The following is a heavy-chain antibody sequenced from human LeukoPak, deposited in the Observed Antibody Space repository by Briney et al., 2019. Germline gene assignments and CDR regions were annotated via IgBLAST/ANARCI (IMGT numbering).Heavy chain of an antibody. Sequence: SETLSLTCTVGGGSLSGHYWGWIRQPPGKGLELVGHIYYTGTTFYNPSLNSRVTITLDTSRNQFSLRLTSVIAADTAVYYCARSSWGCSTASCYLTNWGQGALVTVSS. J-gene: IGHJ4*02. CDR1: GGSLSGHY. CDR2: IYYTGTT. CDR3: ARSSWGCSTASCYLTN. V-gene: IGHV4-59*11. D-gene: IGHD2-2*01.